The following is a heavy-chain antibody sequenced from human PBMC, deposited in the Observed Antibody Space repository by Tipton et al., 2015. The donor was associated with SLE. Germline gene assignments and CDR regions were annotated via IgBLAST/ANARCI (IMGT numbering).Heavy chain of an antibody. Sequence: SCSVSGASISTYYWGWIRQATGQGLEWMGWMNPNSGNTGYAQKFQGRVTMTRDTSIGTAYLELSSLISEDTAVYYCARGVEWWPHYMDVRGTGTTVIVSS. J-gene: IGHJ6*03. CDR3: ARGVEWWPHYMDV. V-gene: IGHV1-8*01. CDR2: MNPNSGNT. CDR1: GASISTYY. D-gene: IGHD3-3*01.